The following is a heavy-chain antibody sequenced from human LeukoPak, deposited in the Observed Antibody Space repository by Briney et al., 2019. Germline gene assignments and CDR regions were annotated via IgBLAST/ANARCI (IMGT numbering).Heavy chain of an antibody. J-gene: IGHJ4*02. CDR1: GASMTSHY. CDR2: IFHTGST. CDR3: AKGGGPARPGLDS. D-gene: IGHD6-6*01. Sequence: PSETLSLTCTVSGASMTSHYWTWMRQDPGTGLEWIGNIFHTGSTSYNPALESRVTISLDTSNNQFSLKLTSVTAADTAVYYCAKGGGPARPGLDSWGQGTLVTVSS. V-gene: IGHV4-59*11.